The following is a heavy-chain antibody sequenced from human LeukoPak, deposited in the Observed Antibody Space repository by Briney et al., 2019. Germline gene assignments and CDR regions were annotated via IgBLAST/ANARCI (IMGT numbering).Heavy chain of an antibody. Sequence: SETLSLTCTVSGGSISSYYWSWIRQPPGKGLEWIGYIYYSGSTNYNPSLKSRVTISVDTSKNQFSLKLSSVTAADTAVYYCARFNALVDFWGGFDYWGQGTLVTVSS. CDR3: ARFNALVDFWGGFDY. CDR1: GGSISSYY. CDR2: IYYSGST. V-gene: IGHV4-59*01. D-gene: IGHD3-3*01. J-gene: IGHJ4*02.